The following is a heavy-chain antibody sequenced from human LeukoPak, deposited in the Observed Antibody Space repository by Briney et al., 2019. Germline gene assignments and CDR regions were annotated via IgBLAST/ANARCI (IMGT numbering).Heavy chain of an antibody. J-gene: IGHJ4*02. CDR1: GFTFSDYY. Sequence: GGSLRLSCAASGFTFSDYYMSWIRQAPGKGLEWVSFISSSGSTIYYADSVKGRFTISRDNAKNSLYLQMNSLRAEDTAVYYCARSIVGATLYFDYWGQGTLVTVSS. CDR3: ARSIVGATLYFDY. V-gene: IGHV3-11*01. D-gene: IGHD1-26*01. CDR2: ISSSGSTI.